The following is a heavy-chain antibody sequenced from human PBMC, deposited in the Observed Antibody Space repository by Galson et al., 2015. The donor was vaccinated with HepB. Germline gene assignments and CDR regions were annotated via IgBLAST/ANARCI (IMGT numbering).Heavy chain of an antibody. CDR2: ISSSGSAI. D-gene: IGHD6-13*01. V-gene: IGHV3-48*03. CDR1: GFTFSSYE. Sequence: SLRLSCAASGFTFSSYEMNWVRQAPGKGLEWVSYISSSGSAIYYADSMKGRFTISRDNAKNSLNLQMNSLRAEDTAVYYCASPVAAAGTVDDYWGQGTLVTVSS. J-gene: IGHJ4*02. CDR3: ASPVAAAGTVDDY.